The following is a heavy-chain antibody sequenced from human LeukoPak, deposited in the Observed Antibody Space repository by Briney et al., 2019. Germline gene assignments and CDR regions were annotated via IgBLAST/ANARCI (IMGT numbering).Heavy chain of an antibody. CDR3: AADPTIVGAPFGY. J-gene: IGHJ4*02. V-gene: IGHV1-58*01. CDR1: GFTFTSSA. CDR2: IVVGSGNT. D-gene: IGHD1-26*01. Sequence: GASVKVSCKASGFTFTSSAVQWVRQARGQRLEWIGWIVVGSGNTNYAQKFQERVTITRDMSTSTAYKELSSLRSEDTAVYYCAADPTIVGAPFGYWGQGTLVTVSS.